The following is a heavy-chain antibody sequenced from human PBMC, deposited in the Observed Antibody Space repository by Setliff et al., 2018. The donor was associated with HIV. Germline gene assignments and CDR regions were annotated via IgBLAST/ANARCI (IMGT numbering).Heavy chain of an antibody. D-gene: IGHD5-12*01. J-gene: IGHJ6*03. CDR3: ASQGGYSGYGFYYYYYYMDV. V-gene: IGHV4-59*08. CDR2: IYYSGST. Sequence: PSETLSLTCTVSGGSISSYYWSWIRQPPGKGLEWIGYIYYSGSTNYNPSLKSRVTISVDTSKNQFSLKLSSVTAADTAVYYCASQGGYSGYGFYYYYYYMDVWGKGTTVTVSS. CDR1: GGSISSYY.